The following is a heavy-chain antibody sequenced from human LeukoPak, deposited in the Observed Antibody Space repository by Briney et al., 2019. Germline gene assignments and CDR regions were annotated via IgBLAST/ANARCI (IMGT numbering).Heavy chain of an antibody. CDR3: ARDKPLGYCSSTSCRRYYYYYYGMDV. CDR2: ISYDGSNK. Sequence: GGSLRLSCAASGFTFSSYAMHWVRQAPGKGLEWVAVISYDGSNKYYADSVKGRFTISRDNSKNTLYLQMNSLRAEDTAVYYCARDKPLGYCSSTSCRRYYYYYYGMDVWGQGTTVTVSS. CDR1: GFTFSSYA. V-gene: IGHV3-30-3*01. D-gene: IGHD2-2*01. J-gene: IGHJ6*02.